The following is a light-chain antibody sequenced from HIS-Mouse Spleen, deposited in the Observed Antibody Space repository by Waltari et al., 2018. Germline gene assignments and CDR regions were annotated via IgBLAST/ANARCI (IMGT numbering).Light chain of an antibody. Sequence: QSALTQPRPVSGSPGQSVTISCTGTSSDVGGYNYLSWYQQHPGKAPKLMTYDASKRPSGVPDRFSGSKSGNTASLTISGLQAEDEADYYCCSYAGSYTWVFGGGTKLTVL. J-gene: IGLJ3*02. CDR2: DAS. CDR1: SSDVGGYNY. V-gene: IGLV2-11*01. CDR3: CSYAGSYTWV.